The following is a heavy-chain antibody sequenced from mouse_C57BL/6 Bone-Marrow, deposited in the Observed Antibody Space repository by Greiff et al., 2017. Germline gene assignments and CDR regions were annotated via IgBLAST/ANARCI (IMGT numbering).Heavy chain of an antibody. J-gene: IGHJ2*01. V-gene: IGHV1-47*01. CDR3: ARRRTYYYECDY. D-gene: IGHD2-10*01. CDR2: FHPYNDAT. CDR1: GYTFTTYP. Sequence: QVHVKQSGAELVKPGASVKMSCKASGYTFTTYPIEWLKQNPGQSLEWIGNFHPYNDATKYNEKFKGKATLTVEKSSNTVYLELSRFTSDDSAVNYCARRRTYYYECDYWGQGTTLTVSS.